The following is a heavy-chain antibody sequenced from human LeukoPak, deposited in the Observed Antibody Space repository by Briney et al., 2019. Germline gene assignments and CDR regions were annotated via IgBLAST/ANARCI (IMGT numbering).Heavy chain of an antibody. J-gene: IGHJ4*02. CDR2: ISGSGGST. Sequence: GGSLRLAWAAAGFTFSSYSMSWVRQAPGEALEWVAAISGSGGSTYYADSVKGRFTISRDNSKNTLYLQMNSLRAEDTAVYYCAKVSTYSSSWKAVFDYWGQGTLVTVSS. CDR3: AKVSTYSSSWKAVFDY. V-gene: IGHV3-23*01. D-gene: IGHD6-13*01. CDR1: GFTFSSYS.